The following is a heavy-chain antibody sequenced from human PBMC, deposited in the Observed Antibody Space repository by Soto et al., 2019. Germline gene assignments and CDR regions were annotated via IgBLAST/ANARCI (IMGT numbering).Heavy chain of an antibody. CDR3: ARDRYSSGWYDLDY. CDR1: GFTFSSYG. J-gene: IGHJ4*02. Sequence: PGGSLRLSCAASGFTFSSYGMHWVRQAPGKGLELVAVIWYDGINKYYADSVKGRFTISRDNSKNTLYLQMNSLRAEDTAVYYCARDRYSSGWYDLDYWGQGTLVTVSS. V-gene: IGHV3-33*01. CDR2: IWYDGINK. D-gene: IGHD6-19*01.